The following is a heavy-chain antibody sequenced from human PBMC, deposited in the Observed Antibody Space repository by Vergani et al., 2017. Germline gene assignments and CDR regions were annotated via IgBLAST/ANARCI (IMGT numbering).Heavy chain of an antibody. CDR3: ARDLRLLYNRLDP. CDR2: TWYDGNNK. CDR1: GFTFNQYG. V-gene: IGHV3-33*01. J-gene: IGHJ5*02. D-gene: IGHD1-14*01. Sequence: QVQLVESGGGVVQPGRSLRLSCAVSGFTFNQYGMHWVRQAPGKGLEWVAVTWYDGNNKQYADSVKGRFTISRDNSKSTMYLQMNSLRDEDTGVYYCARDLRLLYNRLDPWGQGTLVTVSS.